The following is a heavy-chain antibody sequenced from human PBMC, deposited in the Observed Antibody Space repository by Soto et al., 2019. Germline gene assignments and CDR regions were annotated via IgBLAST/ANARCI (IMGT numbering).Heavy chain of an antibody. CDR3: TRRRFGVRGVTTMDV. V-gene: IGHV4-34*01. CDR1: GGSFSGYY. CDR2: INHSGST. J-gene: IGHJ6*02. D-gene: IGHD3-10*01. Sequence: SETLSLTCAVYGGSFSGYYWSWIRQPPGKGLEWIGEINHSGSTNYNPSLKSRVTISVDTSKTQFSLKLGSVTAADTAVYYCTRRRFGVRGVTTMDVWGPGTTVTVSS.